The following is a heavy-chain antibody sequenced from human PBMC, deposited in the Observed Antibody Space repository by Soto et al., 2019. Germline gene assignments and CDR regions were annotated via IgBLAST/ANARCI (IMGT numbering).Heavy chain of an antibody. CDR1: GGTFSSYA. V-gene: IGHV1-69*06. D-gene: IGHD2-15*01. J-gene: IGHJ4*02. CDR2: IIPIFGTA. CDR3: ARAYSSLGGNPSLFFDY. Sequence: VASVKVSCKASGGTFSSYAISWVRQAPGQGLEWMGGIIPIFGTANYAQKFQGRVTITADKSTSTAYMELSSLRSEDTAVYYCARAYSSLGGNPSLFFDYWGQGTLVTVSS.